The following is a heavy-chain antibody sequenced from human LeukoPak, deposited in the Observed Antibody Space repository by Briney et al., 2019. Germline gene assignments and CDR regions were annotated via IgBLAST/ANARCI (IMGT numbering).Heavy chain of an antibody. CDR1: GGSISSSSYY. D-gene: IGHD6-19*01. CDR3: ARLPGRGQWLAQTLFDY. CDR2: IYYSGST. V-gene: IGHV4-39*01. Sequence: PSETLSLTCTVSGGSISSSSYYWGWIRQPPGKGLEWIGSIYYSGSTYYNPSLKSRVTISVDTSKNQFSLKLSSVTAADTAVYYCARLPGRGQWLAQTLFDYWGQGTLVTVSS. J-gene: IGHJ4*02.